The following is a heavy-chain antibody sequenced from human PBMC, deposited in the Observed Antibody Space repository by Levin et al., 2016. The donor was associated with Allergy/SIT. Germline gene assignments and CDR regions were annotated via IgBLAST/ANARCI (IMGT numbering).Heavy chain of an antibody. J-gene: IGHJ4*02. CDR1: GFTFSSYG. Sequence: GESLKISCAASGFTFSSYGMHWVRQAPGKGLEWVAVIWYDGSNKYYADSVKGRFTISRDNSKNTLYLQMNSLRAEDTAVYYCARESGSSWHDYWGQGTLVTVSS. D-gene: IGHD6-13*01. CDR2: IWYDGSNK. CDR3: ARESGSSWHDY. V-gene: IGHV3-33*01.